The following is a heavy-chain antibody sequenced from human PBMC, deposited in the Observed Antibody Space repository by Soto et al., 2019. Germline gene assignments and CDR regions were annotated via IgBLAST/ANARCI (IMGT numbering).Heavy chain of an antibody. V-gene: IGHV3-48*01. CDR1: GFTFSSYS. CDR3: ARGQRNWFDP. CDR2: ISSSSSTI. J-gene: IGHJ5*02. Sequence: GGSLRLSCAASGFTFSSYSMNWVRQAPGKGLEWVSYISSSSSTIYYADSVKGRFTISRDNAKNSLYLQMNSLRAEDTAVYYCARGQRNWFDPWGQGTLVTVSS.